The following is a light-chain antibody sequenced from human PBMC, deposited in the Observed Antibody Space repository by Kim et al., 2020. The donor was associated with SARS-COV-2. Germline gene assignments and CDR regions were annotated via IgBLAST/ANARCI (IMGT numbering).Light chain of an antibody. V-gene: IGKV1-12*01. CDR3: QRADSFPLG. Sequence: ASVGARVTITCRASQDISSWLAWYQQKPGKAPKLLISAASSLQSGVPSRFSGSGSGTDFTLTISSLQPEDFASYYCQRADSFPLGFGGGTKVDIK. J-gene: IGKJ4*01. CDR1: QDISSW. CDR2: AAS.